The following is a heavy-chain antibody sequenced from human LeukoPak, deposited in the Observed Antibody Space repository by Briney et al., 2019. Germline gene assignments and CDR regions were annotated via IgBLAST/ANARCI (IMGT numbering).Heavy chain of an antibody. J-gene: IGHJ4*02. V-gene: IGHV3-7*01. CDR2: IRDDGSDK. Sequence: GGSLRLSCAASGFTFSSYWMTWVRRAPGKGLEWMANIRDDGSDKYYVDSVEGRFTISRDNAQNTLLLQMDSLRVEDTAVYYCVRHTRRSPGDYWGQGTLVTVST. CDR3: VRHTRRSPGDY. CDR1: GFTFSSYW. D-gene: IGHD1-26*01.